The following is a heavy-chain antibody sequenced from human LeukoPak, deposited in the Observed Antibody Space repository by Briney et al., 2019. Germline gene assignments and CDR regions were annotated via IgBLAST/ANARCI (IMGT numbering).Heavy chain of an antibody. CDR3: ARSVEMATTRSGLYYFDY. CDR2: IYYSGST. Sequence: SETLSLTCTVSGGSISSYYWSWIRQPPGKGLEWIGYIYYSGSTNYNPSLKSRVTISVDTSKNQFSLKLSSVTAADTAVYYCARSVEMATTRSGLYYFDYWGQGTLVTVSS. V-gene: IGHV4-59*01. D-gene: IGHD5-24*01. CDR1: GGSISSYY. J-gene: IGHJ4*02.